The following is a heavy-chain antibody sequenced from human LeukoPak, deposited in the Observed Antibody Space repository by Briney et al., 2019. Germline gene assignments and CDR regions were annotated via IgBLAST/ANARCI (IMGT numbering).Heavy chain of an antibody. CDR3: ARTKEGNSGWYYFDY. Sequence: ASVKVSCKASGYTFTIYGISWVRQATGQGLEWMGWISAYNGNTNYAQKLQGRVTMTTDTSTSTAYMELRSLRSDDTAVYYCARTKEGNSGWYYFDYWGQGTLVTVSS. J-gene: IGHJ4*02. V-gene: IGHV1-18*01. D-gene: IGHD6-19*01. CDR2: ISAYNGNT. CDR1: GYTFTIYG.